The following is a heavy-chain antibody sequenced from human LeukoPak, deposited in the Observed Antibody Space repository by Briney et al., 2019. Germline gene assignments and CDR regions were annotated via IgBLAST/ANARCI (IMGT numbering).Heavy chain of an antibody. Sequence: SGGSLRLSCAASGFTFDDYAMHWVRQAPGKGLEWVSGISWNSGSIGHADSVKGRFTISRDNAKNSLYLQMNSLRAEDTALYYCAKSSSSSDYYYYYMDVWGKGTTVTVSS. CDR1: GFTFDDYA. CDR2: ISWNSGSI. J-gene: IGHJ6*03. D-gene: IGHD6-6*01. V-gene: IGHV3-9*01. CDR3: AKSSSSSDYYYYYMDV.